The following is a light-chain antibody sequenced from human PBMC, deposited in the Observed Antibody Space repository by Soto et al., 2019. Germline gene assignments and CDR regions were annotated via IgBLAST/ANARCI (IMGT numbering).Light chain of an antibody. Sequence: HSVLTQPPSTSSTPGQTVTISCSGSTSNIGTFYVYWYQHLPGTAPKLLIYIGDQRASGVSDRFSASKSGTSASLAISGLRSDDEADYYCAAWDDNLNAYVFGSGTQLTVL. J-gene: IGLJ7*01. V-gene: IGLV1-47*02. CDR2: IGD. CDR3: AAWDDNLNAYV. CDR1: TSNIGTFY.